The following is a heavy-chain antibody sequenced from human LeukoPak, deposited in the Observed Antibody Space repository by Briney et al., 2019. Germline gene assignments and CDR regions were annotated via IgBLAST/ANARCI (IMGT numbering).Heavy chain of an antibody. Sequence: GGSLILSCAVSGFTFSSHWMNWVRQAPGKGLEWVASMEQDGGEKSYVDSVKGRFTISRDNAKNSLYLQISSLRVEDTAIYYCARDETAAGLYFDLWGQGTLVTVSS. V-gene: IGHV3-7*01. CDR1: GFTFSSHW. CDR2: MEQDGGEK. D-gene: IGHD6-13*01. CDR3: ARDETAAGLYFDL. J-gene: IGHJ4*01.